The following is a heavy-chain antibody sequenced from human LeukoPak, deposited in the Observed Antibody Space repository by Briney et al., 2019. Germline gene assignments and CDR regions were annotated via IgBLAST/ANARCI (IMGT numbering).Heavy chain of an antibody. Sequence: GGSLRLSCAVSGFTFNYYYMTWFRRPPGKGLEWVSYISSSSSAIYYADSVKGRFTISRDNAKNSLYLQMNSLRVEDTAMYYCVRDRVDGYNYYWGQGTLVTVSS. CDR1: GFTFNYYY. CDR2: ISSSSSAI. CDR3: VRDRVDGYNYY. V-gene: IGHV3-48*01. J-gene: IGHJ4*02. D-gene: IGHD5-24*01.